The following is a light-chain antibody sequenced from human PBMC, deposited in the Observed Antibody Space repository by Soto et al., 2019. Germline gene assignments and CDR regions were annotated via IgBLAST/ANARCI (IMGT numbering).Light chain of an antibody. J-gene: IGKJ4*01. V-gene: IGKV3-15*01. CDR1: QSVNSD. CDR2: DAS. CDR3: QQYSNWPLG. Sequence: EIVMTQSPATLSVSPGERATLSCRASQSVNSDLAWYQQKPGQAPRLLIHDASTRATGIPVRFSGSGSGTEFTLTISSLQSEDFAIYYCQQYSNWPLGFGGGTKVEIK.